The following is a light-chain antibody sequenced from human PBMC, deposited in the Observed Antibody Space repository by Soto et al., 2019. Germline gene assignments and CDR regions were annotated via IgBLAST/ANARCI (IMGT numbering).Light chain of an antibody. Sequence: DIVMTQSPDSLAVSLGERATINCKSSESVLYSSNNKNYLVWYQQKPGQPPKLLIYWASTRESGVPDRFSGSGSGTDFTLTITSLQAEDVAVYYCQQYYNPPWTVGQGTKVDI. CDR3: QQYYNPPWT. V-gene: IGKV4-1*01. J-gene: IGKJ1*01. CDR1: ESVLYSSNNKNY. CDR2: WAS.